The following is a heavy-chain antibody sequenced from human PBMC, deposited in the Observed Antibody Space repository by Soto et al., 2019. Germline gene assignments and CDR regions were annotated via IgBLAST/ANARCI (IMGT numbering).Heavy chain of an antibody. V-gene: IGHV2-5*02. CDR2: IYWDDDK. J-gene: IGHJ5*02. CDR3: AYGDYVGNWFDP. Sequence: QITLKESGPTLVKPTQTLTLTCTFSGFSVSTSGVGVGWIRQPSGKALEWLALIYWDDDKRYSPSLKSRLTITKDTSKNQVVLTMTNMDPVDTATYYCAYGDYVGNWFDPWGQGTLVTVSS. CDR1: GFSVSTSGVG. D-gene: IGHD4-17*01.